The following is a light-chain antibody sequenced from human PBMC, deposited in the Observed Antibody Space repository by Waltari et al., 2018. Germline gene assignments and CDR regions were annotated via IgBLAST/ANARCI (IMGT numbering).Light chain of an antibody. J-gene: IGKJ4*01. CDR3: QQYDGIVVT. Sequence: EIVLTQSPGTLSLSPGERATLSCRASQTVSSISFTWYQQKPGQAPRLLMYGTSNRAIGIPDRLMGSGSGTDFTLTISRLEPEDFAVYYCQQYDGIVVTFGGGTKVEI. CDR2: GTS. V-gene: IGKV3-20*01. CDR1: QTVSSIS.